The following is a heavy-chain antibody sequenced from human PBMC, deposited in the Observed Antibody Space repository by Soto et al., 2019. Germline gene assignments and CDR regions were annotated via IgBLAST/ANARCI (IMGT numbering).Heavy chain of an antibody. CDR1: GGTFSSYA. Sequence: SVKVSCKASGGTFSSYAISWVRQAPGQGLEWMGGIIPIFGTANYAQKFQGRDTMTADKSTSTAYMELSSLRSEDTAVYYCAREVPQLWLGELRWFEPWGQGTLVTVSS. CDR2: IIPIFGTA. D-gene: IGHD5-18*01. CDR3: AREVPQLWLGELRWFEP. J-gene: IGHJ5*02. V-gene: IGHV1-69*06.